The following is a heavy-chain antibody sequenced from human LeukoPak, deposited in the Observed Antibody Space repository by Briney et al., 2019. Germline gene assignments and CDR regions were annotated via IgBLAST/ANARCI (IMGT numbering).Heavy chain of an antibody. CDR3: ARNRRLTVTTWYDY. J-gene: IGHJ4*02. CDR1: GGSFSGYY. D-gene: IGHD4-11*01. Sequence: PSETLSLTCAVYGGSFSGYYWSWIRQPRGKGLEWIGEINHSGSTNYNPSLKSRVTISVDTSKNQFSLKLSSVTAADTAVYYCARNRRLTVTTWYDYWGQGTLVTVSS. V-gene: IGHV4-34*01. CDR2: INHSGST.